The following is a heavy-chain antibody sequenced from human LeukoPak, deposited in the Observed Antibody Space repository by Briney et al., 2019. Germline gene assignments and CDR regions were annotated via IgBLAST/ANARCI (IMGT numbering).Heavy chain of an antibody. CDR3: ARDQYCYDSSGYYRLDY. J-gene: IGHJ4*02. V-gene: IGHV4-4*07. CDR2: IYTSGST. D-gene: IGHD3-22*01. CDR1: GGSISSYY. Sequence: SETLSLTCTVSGGSISSYYWSWIRQPAGKGLEWIGRIYTSGSTNYNPSLKSRVTMSVDTSKNQFSLKLSSVTAADTAVYYCARDQYCYDSSGYYRLDYWGQGTLVTVSS.